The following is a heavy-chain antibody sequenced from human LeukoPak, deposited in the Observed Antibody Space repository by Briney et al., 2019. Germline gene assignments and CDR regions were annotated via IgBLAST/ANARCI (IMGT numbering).Heavy chain of an antibody. CDR1: GFTFSSYA. Sequence: PGGSLRLSCAASGFTFSSYAMSWVRQAPGKGLEWVSAISGSGGSTYHADSVKGRFTISRDNAKNSLYLQMNSLRAEDTAVYYCASYSIVATNYWGQGTLVTVSS. V-gene: IGHV3-23*01. D-gene: IGHD5-12*01. CDR3: ASYSIVATNY. J-gene: IGHJ4*02. CDR2: ISGSGGST.